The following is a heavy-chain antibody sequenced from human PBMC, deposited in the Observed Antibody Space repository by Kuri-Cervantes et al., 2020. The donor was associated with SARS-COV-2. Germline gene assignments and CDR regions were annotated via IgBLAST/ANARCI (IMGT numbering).Heavy chain of an antibody. D-gene: IGHD3-10*01. Sequence: GESLKISCTASGFTFGDYAMSWFRQAPGKGLEWVGFIRSKAYGGTTEYAASVKGRFTISRDDSKSIAYLQMNSLKTEDTAVYYCTRDRRYYGSGIPDYFDYWGQGTLVTVSS. CDR2: IRSKAYGGTT. V-gene: IGHV3-49*03. J-gene: IGHJ4*02. CDR1: GFTFGDYA. CDR3: TRDRRYYGSGIPDYFDY.